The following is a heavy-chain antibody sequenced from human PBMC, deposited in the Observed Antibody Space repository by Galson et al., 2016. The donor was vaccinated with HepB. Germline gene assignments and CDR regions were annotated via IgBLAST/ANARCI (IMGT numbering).Heavy chain of an antibody. CDR3: ARYSSSSCGDAFDI. D-gene: IGHD6-6*01. Sequence: SLRLSCAASGFTFSSSGMHWVRQAPGKGLEWVAVIWYDGSTKYYSDSVKGRFTISRDNSKNTLYLQMNSLRAEDRAVYYCARYSSSSCGDAFDIWGQGTMVTVSS. CDR2: IWYDGSTK. V-gene: IGHV3-33*01. CDR1: GFTFSSSG. J-gene: IGHJ3*02.